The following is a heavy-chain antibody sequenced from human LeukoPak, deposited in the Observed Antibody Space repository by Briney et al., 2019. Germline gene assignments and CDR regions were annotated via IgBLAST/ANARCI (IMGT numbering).Heavy chain of an antibody. D-gene: IGHD6-25*01. CDR3: ARQAAATREDYFYMDV. V-gene: IGHV3-21*05. J-gene: IGHJ6*03. CDR2: ISSSSTYI. Sequence: GGSLRLSCAASVFPYCSYSMNWLRQSPGGGLEGVSYISSSSTYIYYADSVTGRFTISRDNAKNSLYLQMNSLRAEDTALYYCARQAAATREDYFYMDVWGKGTPVTVSS. CDR1: VFPYCSYS.